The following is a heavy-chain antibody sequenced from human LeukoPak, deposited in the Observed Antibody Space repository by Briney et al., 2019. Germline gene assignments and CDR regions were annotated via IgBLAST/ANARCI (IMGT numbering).Heavy chain of an antibody. CDR1: GYSISSGYY. J-gene: IGHJ5*02. Sequence: SETLSLTCTVSGYSISSGYYWGWIRQPPGKGLEWIGSIYYSGSTYYNPSLKSRVTISVDTSKNQFSLKLSSVTAADTAVYYCARYGSGKWFDPWGQGTLVTVSS. CDR2: IYYSGST. D-gene: IGHD3-10*01. V-gene: IGHV4-38-2*02. CDR3: ARYGSGKWFDP.